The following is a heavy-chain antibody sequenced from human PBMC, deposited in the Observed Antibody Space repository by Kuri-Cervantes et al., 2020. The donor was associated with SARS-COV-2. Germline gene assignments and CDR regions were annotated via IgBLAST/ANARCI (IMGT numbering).Heavy chain of an antibody. CDR3: ARDATPTGALDY. V-gene: IGHV3-11*01. J-gene: IGHJ4*02. D-gene: IGHD4-17*01. CDR1: GFTVSSNY. Sequence: GGSLRLSCAASGFTVSSNYMGWIRQAPGKGLEWVSYISSSGSAIYYADSVKGRFTISRDNAKNSLYLQMNSLRAEDTAVYYCARDATPTGALDYWGQGTLVTVSS. CDR2: ISSSGSAI.